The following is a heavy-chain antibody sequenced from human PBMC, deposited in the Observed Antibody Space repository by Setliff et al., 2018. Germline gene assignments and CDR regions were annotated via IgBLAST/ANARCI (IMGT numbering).Heavy chain of an antibody. J-gene: IGHJ4*02. D-gene: IGHD5-18*01. Sequence: SETLSLTCTVSGGSISSGSYYWGWIRQPPGKGLEWIGSLVYSGSTYYNPSLKSRVTMSVDTSKNHFSLKLSSVTAAGTAVYYCATTGGYSYGFAYWGQGTPVTVSS. V-gene: IGHV4-39*02. CDR2: LVYSGST. CDR3: ATTGGYSYGFAY. CDR1: GGSISSGSYY.